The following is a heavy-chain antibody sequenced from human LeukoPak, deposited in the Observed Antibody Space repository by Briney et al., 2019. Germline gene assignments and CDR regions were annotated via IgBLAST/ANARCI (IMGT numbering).Heavy chain of an antibody. J-gene: IGHJ4*02. CDR2: ITWNSDNI. Sequence: GGSLRLSCAASGFTFDDYAMHWVRQAPGKGLEWVSGITWNSDNIEYADSVKGRFTISRDNAKNSLYLQMNSLRAEDTAVYYCARAGFTFSDYFGSFFDYWGQGTLVTVSS. CDR3: ARAGFTFSDYFGSFFDY. CDR1: GFTFDDYA. D-gene: IGHD3-10*01. V-gene: IGHV3-9*01.